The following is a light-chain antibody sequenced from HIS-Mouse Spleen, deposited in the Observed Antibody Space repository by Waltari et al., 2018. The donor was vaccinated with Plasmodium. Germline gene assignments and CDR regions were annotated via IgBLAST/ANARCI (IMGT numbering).Light chain of an antibody. V-gene: IGKV3-11*01. J-gene: IGKJ2*01. Sequence: EIVLTQSPATLSLSPGERATLSCRASQSVSSYLAWYQQKPGQAPRLLIYDASNRATGIPSRLSGSGSGTDFTLTISSLEPKDFAVYYCQQRSNWHLYTFGQGTKLEIK. CDR2: DAS. CDR3: QQRSNWHLYT. CDR1: QSVSSY.